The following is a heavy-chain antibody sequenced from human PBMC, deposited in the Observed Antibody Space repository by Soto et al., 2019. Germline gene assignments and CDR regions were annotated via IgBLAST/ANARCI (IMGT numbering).Heavy chain of an antibody. J-gene: IGHJ6*02. CDR2: LSPNDGKT. Sequence: QVQVVQSGAEVKQPGASVKVSCKASGYAFPNYGLTWVRQAPGRGLEWLGWLSPNDGKTNYAQKFQGRVTMTADTSTSTAYMDLGSLRFADTAIYYCVRGGGSNYYGLDVWGQGTAV. V-gene: IGHV1-18*01. D-gene: IGHD3-16*01. CDR1: GYAFPNYG. CDR3: VRGGGSNYYGLDV.